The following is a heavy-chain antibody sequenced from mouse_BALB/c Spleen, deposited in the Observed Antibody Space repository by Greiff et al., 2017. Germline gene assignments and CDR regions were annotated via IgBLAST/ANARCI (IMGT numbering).Heavy chain of an antibody. D-gene: IGHD2-4*01. V-gene: IGHV1-5*01. CDR3: TRLYDYDDAMDY. J-gene: IGHJ4*01. CDR2: IYPGNSDT. CDR1: GYTFTSYY. Sequence: EVKLMESGPELVKPGASVRISCKASGYTFTSYYIHWVKQRPGQGLEWIGAIYPGNSDTSYNQKFKGKAKLTAVTSTSTAYMELSSLTNEDSAVYYCTRLYDYDDAMDYWGQGTSVTVSS.